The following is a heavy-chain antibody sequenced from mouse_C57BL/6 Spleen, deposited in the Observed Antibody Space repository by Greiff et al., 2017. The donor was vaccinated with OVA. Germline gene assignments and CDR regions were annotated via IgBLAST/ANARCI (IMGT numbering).Heavy chain of an antibody. V-gene: IGHV1-80*01. D-gene: IGHD2-1*01. CDR2: IYPGDGDT. Sequence: QVQLQQSGAELVKPGASVKISCKASGYAFSSYWMNWVKQRPGKGLEWIGQIYPGDGDTNYNGKFKGKATLTADKSSSTAYRQLSSLTSEDSAVYFWARGGGNYYYFDYWGQGTTLTVSS. CDR1: GYAFSSYW. CDR3: ARGGGNYYYFDY. J-gene: IGHJ2*01.